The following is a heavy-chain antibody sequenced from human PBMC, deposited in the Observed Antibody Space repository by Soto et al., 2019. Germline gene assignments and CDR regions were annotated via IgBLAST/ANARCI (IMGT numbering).Heavy chain of an antibody. CDR1: GGSISDHY. Sequence: SETLSLTCTVSGGSISDHYYMWIRQSPGKGLEYIGYIHNGGSTNYNPSLKSRVIISVDTSKNQFSLKLNSVTAADTAVYYCARCKITGLFDYWGQGTLVTVSS. CDR2: IHNGGST. D-gene: IGHD2-8*02. CDR3: ARCKITGLFDY. V-gene: IGHV4-59*11. J-gene: IGHJ4*02.